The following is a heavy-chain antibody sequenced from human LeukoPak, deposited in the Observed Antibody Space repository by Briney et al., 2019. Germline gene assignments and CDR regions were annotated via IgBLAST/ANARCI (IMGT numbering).Heavy chain of an antibody. Sequence: SENLSLNCTVSGGSISSSIYYWGWFRQPPGEGLEWIGSIYYNVATYYNSSLKSRVTISVATSKNHLSLKLSSVTAADTAVYYCARVRDGYNRNWAYWGQGTLVTVSS. D-gene: IGHD5-24*01. CDR1: GGSISSSIYY. CDR3: ARVRDGYNRNWAY. CDR2: IYYNVAT. V-gene: IGHV4-39*02. J-gene: IGHJ4*02.